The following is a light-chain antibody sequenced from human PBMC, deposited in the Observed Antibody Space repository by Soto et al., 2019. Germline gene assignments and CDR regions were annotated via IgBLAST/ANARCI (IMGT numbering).Light chain of an antibody. Sequence: QSALTQPASVSGSPGQSITISCTGTSSDVGGYNYVSWYQHHPGKAPKLMIYDVSNRPSGVSNRFSGSKSGNTASLIISGLQAEDEADYSCSSYTSSSALTTYVFGTGTQLTVL. CDR2: DVS. J-gene: IGLJ1*01. CDR1: SSDVGGYNY. CDR3: SSYTSSSALTTYV. V-gene: IGLV2-14*03.